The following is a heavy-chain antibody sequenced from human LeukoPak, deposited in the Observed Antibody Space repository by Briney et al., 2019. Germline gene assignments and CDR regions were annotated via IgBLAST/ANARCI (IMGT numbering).Heavy chain of an antibody. D-gene: IGHD1-26*01. CDR2: IYTGGST. J-gene: IGHJ4*02. Sequence: PGGSLRLSCAASGFSVSSNYMSWVRQAPGKGLDWVSIIYTGGSTHYADSVKGRFTVSRDNSKNTLYLQMNSLRAEDTAVYYCAKVRAPRQYYFDYWGQGTLVTVSS. CDR1: GFSVSSNY. V-gene: IGHV3-53*01. CDR3: AKVRAPRQYYFDY.